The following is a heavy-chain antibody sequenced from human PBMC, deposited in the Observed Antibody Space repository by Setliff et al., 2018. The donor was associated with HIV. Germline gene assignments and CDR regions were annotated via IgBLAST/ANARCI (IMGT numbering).Heavy chain of an antibody. V-gene: IGHV4-59*01. CDR3: ARGRSRYYYDGSGYYVDY. CDR1: GGSISGYY. CDR2: IYYIGNT. Sequence: NPSETLSLTCTVSGGSISGYYWSWIRQPPGKGLEWIGYIYYIGNTNYNPSLKGRVTLSVDTSKNQLSLKLSSVTAADTAVYYCARGRSRYYYDGSGYYVDYWGQGTLVTVS. J-gene: IGHJ4*02. D-gene: IGHD3-22*01.